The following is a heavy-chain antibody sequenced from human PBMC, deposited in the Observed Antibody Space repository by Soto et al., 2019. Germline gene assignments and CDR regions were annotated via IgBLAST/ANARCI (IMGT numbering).Heavy chain of an antibody. D-gene: IGHD1-1*01. Sequence: GASVKVSCKASGGTFSGYAISWVRQAPGQGLEWMGGIIPIFGTANYAQKFQGRVTITADESTSTAYMELSSLRSEDTAVYYCAVEEEQSPNWFDPWGQGTLVTVSS. CDR1: GGTFSGYA. CDR3: AVEEEQSPNWFDP. V-gene: IGHV1-69*13. J-gene: IGHJ5*02. CDR2: IIPIFGTA.